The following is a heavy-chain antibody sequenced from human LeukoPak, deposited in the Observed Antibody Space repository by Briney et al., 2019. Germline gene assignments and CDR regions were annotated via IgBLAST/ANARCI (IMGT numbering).Heavy chain of an antibody. D-gene: IGHD3-10*01. CDR1: GGSISSSSYY. CDR2: IYYSGST. V-gene: IGHV4-39*01. Sequence: PSETLSLTCTVSGGSISSSSYYWGWIRQPPGEGLEWIGSIYYSGSTYYNPSLKSRVTISVDTSKNQFSLKLSSVTAADTAVYYCARQSVGWFGEFQPNWFDPWGQGTLVTVSS. CDR3: ARQSVGWFGEFQPNWFDP. J-gene: IGHJ5*02.